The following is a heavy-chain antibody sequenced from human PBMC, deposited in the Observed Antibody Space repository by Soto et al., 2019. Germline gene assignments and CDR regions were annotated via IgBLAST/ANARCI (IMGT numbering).Heavy chain of an antibody. CDR1: GFTFSSYG. V-gene: IGHV3-30*18. J-gene: IGHJ4*02. CDR2: ISYDGSNK. CDR3: AKDALRITMIFQADY. D-gene: IGHD3-22*01. Sequence: PGGSLRLSCAASGFTFSSYGMHWVRQAPGKGLEWVAVISYDGSNKYYADSVKGRFTISRDNSKNTLYLQMNSLRAEDTAVYYCAKDALRITMIFQADYWGQGTLVTVSS.